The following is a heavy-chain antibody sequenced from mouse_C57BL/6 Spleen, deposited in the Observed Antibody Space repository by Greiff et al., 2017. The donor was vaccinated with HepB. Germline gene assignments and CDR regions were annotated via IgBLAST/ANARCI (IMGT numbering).Heavy chain of an antibody. Sequence: EVQLQESGPELVKPGASVKMSCKASGYTFTDYNMHWVKQSHGKSLEWIGYINPNNGGTSYNQKFKGKATLTVNKSSSTAYMELRSLTSEDSAVYYCARYHLYYGSGHWYFDVWGTGTTVTVSS. CDR1: GYTFTDYN. J-gene: IGHJ1*03. CDR2: INPNNGGT. V-gene: IGHV1-22*01. D-gene: IGHD1-1*01. CDR3: ARYHLYYGSGHWYFDV.